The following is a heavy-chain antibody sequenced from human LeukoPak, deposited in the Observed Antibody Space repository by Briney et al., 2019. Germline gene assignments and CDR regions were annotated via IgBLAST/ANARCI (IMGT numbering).Heavy chain of an antibody. Sequence: GASVKVSCKACGYTITSYYMHWVRQAPGQGLEWMGIINPSGGSTSYAQKFQGRVTMTRDTSTSTVYMELSSLRSEDTAVYYCASSGGKWFGELPFDYWGQGTLVTVSS. CDR2: INPSGGST. V-gene: IGHV1-46*01. CDR3: ASSGGKWFGELPFDY. CDR1: GYTITSYY. D-gene: IGHD3-10*01. J-gene: IGHJ4*02.